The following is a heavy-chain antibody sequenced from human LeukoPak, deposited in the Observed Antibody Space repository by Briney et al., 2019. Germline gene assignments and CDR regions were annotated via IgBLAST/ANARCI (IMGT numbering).Heavy chain of an antibody. CDR3: AKDRSGWYTIDY. D-gene: IGHD6-19*01. J-gene: IGHJ4*02. Sequence: GGSLRLSCAASGLTLSSYWMHWVRQAPGKGLVWVSHINTDGTATTYADSVKGRFTISRDNSKNTLYLQMDTLRADDTAVYYCAKDRSGWYTIDYWGQGTLVTVSS. CDR2: INTDGTAT. V-gene: IGHV3-74*01. CDR1: GLTLSSYW.